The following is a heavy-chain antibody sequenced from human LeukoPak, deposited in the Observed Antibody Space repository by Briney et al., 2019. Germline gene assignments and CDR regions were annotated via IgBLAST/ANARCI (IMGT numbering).Heavy chain of an antibody. V-gene: IGHV4-61*02. Sequence: SQTLSLTCTVSGGSISSGSYYWSWIRQPAGKGLEWIGRVYTSGSTNYNPSLKSRVTISVDTSKNQFSLKLSSVTAADTAVYYCARRDRTAAAAFDIWGQGTMVTVSS. D-gene: IGHD1-1*01. CDR2: VYTSGST. CDR1: GGSISSGSYY. J-gene: IGHJ3*02. CDR3: ARRDRTAAAAFDI.